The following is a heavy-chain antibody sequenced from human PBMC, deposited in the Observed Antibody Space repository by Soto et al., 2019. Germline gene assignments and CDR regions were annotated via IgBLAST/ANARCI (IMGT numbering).Heavy chain of an antibody. Sequence: EVQLLESGGGLVQPGGSLRLSCAASGFNFSSYAMSWVRQAPGKGLEWVSAISGSGGSTYYADSVKGRFTISRDNSKTTLYLQMNSLRAEDTAVYYCAKNLYYYDVSGLHWGQGTLVTVSS. D-gene: IGHD3-22*01. CDR3: AKNLYYYDVSGLH. CDR2: ISGSGGST. J-gene: IGHJ4*02. CDR1: GFNFSSYA. V-gene: IGHV3-23*01.